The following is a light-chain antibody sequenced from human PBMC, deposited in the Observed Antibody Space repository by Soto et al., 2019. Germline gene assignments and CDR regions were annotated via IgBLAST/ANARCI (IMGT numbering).Light chain of an antibody. CDR3: QQLSRYPLT. CDR2: SAS. J-gene: IGKJ4*01. Sequence: DIQMTQSPSSLSASVGDRVTITCRASQSISSYLNWYQQKPGKAPDLLIYSASTLQSGVPSRFSGSGSETEFSLTIRALQPEDFATYYCQQLSRYPLTFGGGTRWIS. CDR1: QSISSY. V-gene: IGKV1-9*01.